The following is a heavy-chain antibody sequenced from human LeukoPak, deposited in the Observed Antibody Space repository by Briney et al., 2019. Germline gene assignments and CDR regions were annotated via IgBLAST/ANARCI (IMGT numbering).Heavy chain of an antibody. CDR3: ARDYYDSPGVFDI. CDR2: IYHSGST. J-gene: IGHJ3*02. V-gene: IGHV4-38-2*02. D-gene: IGHD3-22*01. Sequence: PSETLSLTCTVSGYSISSGYYWGWIRQPPGKGLEWIGSIYHSGSTYYNPSLKSRVTMSVDTSKNQFSLKLSSVTAADTAVYYCARDYYDSPGVFDIWGQGTMVTVSS. CDR1: GYSISSGYY.